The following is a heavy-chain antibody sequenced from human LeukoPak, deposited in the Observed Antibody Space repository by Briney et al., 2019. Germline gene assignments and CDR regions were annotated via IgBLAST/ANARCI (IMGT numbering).Heavy chain of an antibody. D-gene: IGHD3-10*01. V-gene: IGHV4-59*11. CDR2: ISKSGTP. CDR3: ARDLGAGEYDS. Sequence: SETLALTCTVSGRSISRHYWSWIRQPPGKGLECVGYISKSGTPTYDPSLESRVTISGDTSNKEFSLKLTTVISADTAGYFCARDLGAGEYDSWGQGTLVAVS. CDR1: GRSISRHY. J-gene: IGHJ4*02.